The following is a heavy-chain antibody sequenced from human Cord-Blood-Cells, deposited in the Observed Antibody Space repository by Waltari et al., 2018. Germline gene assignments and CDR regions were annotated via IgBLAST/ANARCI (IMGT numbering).Heavy chain of an antibody. CDR1: GYTFTSYD. CDR2: MNPNSGNT. Sequence: QVQLVQSGAEVKKPGASVKVSCKASGYTFTSYDIHWVRQATGQGLEWMGWMNPNSGNTGYAQKFQGRVTMTRNTSISTAYMELSSLRSEDTAVYYCARLGSSSWYYYYYGMDVWGQGTTVTVSS. J-gene: IGHJ6*02. V-gene: IGHV1-8*01. CDR3: ARLGSSSWYYYYYGMDV. D-gene: IGHD6-13*01.